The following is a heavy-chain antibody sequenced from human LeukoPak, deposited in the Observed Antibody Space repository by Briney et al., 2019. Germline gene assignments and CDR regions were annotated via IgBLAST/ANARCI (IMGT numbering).Heavy chain of an antibody. CDR3: ASLFVMTTGEQTGFDY. J-gene: IGHJ4*02. D-gene: IGHD4-11*01. CDR2: ISASGDST. CDR1: GFTFSSYV. Sequence: PGGSLRLSCTASGFTFSSYVMTWVRQVPGQGPEWVSSISASGDSTFCADSVKGRFTISRDNSQNTLYLQMNSRRAEDTAIYYCASLFVMTTGEQTGFDYWGQGTLVTVSS. V-gene: IGHV3-23*01.